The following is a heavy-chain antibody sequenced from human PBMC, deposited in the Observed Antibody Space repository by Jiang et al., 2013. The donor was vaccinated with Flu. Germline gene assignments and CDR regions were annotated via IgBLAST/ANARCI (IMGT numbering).Heavy chain of an antibody. CDR1: GASINTYF. D-gene: IGHD3-10*01. CDR2: VDRSGGT. V-gene: IGHV4-59*08. Sequence: LLKPSETLSLTCSVSGASINTYFWSWIRQPPGKGLEWLGFVDRSGGTNYNPSLNRRATISADTSKSNFSLKLSSVTAADTAIYYCVRHGTMNRAFYFDSWGQGTLVTVSS. J-gene: IGHJ4*02. CDR3: VRHGTMNRAFYFDS.